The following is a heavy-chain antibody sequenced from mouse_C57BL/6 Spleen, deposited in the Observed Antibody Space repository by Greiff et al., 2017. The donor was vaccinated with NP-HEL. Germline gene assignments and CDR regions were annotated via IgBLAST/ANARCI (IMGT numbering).Heavy chain of an antibody. J-gene: IGHJ4*01. Sequence: QVQLQQPGAELVMPGPSVKLSCKPSGYTFPGSWMPWLKQRPGQGLDWIGEFDPSDGYPNYNQKFKGKSTLTVDKSASTAYMQLSSLTSEDSAVYYCARGGYYAMDYWGQGTSVTVSS. V-gene: IGHV1-69*01. CDR1: GYTFPGSW. CDR3: ARGGYYAMDY. CDR2: FDPSDGYP.